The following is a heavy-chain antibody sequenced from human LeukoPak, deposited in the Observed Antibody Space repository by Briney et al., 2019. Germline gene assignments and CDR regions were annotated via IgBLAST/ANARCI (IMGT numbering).Heavy chain of an antibody. CDR2: IYYSGST. V-gene: IGHV4-39*01. D-gene: IGHD5-12*01. J-gene: IGHJ3*02. CDR3: ARIYGRGAFDI. Sequence: SETLSLTCTVSGGSVRGGSYYWGWIRQPPGKGLEWIGSIYYSGSTHYNPSLKSRVTISVDTSKNQFSLKLSSVTAADTAVYYCARIYGRGAFDIWGQGTMVTVSS. CDR1: GGSVRGGSYY.